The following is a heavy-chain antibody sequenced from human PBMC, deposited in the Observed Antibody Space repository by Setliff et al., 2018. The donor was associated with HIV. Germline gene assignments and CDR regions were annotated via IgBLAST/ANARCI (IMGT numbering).Heavy chain of an antibody. CDR1: GYTFTGYY. Sequence: ASVKVSCKASGYTFTGYYMHWVRQAPGQGLEGMGWLNPNSGGTNYAQKFQGRVTMTRDTSISTAYMELSRLRSDDTAVYYCARDPGYCSGGSCYSGGVDYWGQGTLVTVSS. V-gene: IGHV1-2*02. J-gene: IGHJ4*02. D-gene: IGHD2-15*01. CDR2: LNPNSGGT. CDR3: ARDPGYCSGGSCYSGGVDY.